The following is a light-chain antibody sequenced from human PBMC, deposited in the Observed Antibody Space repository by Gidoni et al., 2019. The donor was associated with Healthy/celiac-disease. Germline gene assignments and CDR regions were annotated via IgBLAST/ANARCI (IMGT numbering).Light chain of an antibody. J-gene: IGKJ4*01. CDR3: QQFESSPT. Sequence: EIVLTQSPGNLSLSPGERATLSCRASQSVSSSSIVWYQQKPGQTPRRVIYGASSRATGIPDRFSGSGSGTDFTLTISRLEPEDFAVYYCQQFESSPTFGGGTRVEMK. CDR1: QSVSSSS. V-gene: IGKV3-20*01. CDR2: GAS.